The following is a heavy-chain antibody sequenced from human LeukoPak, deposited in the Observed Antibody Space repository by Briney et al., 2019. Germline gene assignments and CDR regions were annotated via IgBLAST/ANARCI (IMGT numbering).Heavy chain of an antibody. CDR2: TSSSGGGT. Sequence: PGGSLRLSCAASGFSFNNYAMSWVRQAPGKGLEWVSATSSSGGGTYYADSVKGRFTISRDNSKNTVYLQMNSLRAEDTALYYCAKMRAYYYGSGTYFADYWGQGTQVTVSS. CDR3: AKMRAYYYGSGTYFADY. D-gene: IGHD3-10*01. CDR1: GFSFNNYA. V-gene: IGHV3-23*01. J-gene: IGHJ4*02.